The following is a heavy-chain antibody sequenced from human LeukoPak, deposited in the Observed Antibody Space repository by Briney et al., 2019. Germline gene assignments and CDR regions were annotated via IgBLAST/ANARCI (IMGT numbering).Heavy chain of an antibody. D-gene: IGHD2-2*01. J-gene: IGHJ4*02. V-gene: IGHV3-23*01. CDR2: ISGSGGGT. CDR3: AKRRISSSTEFDY. Sequence: GGSLRLSCAASGFIFSSYAMSWVRQAPGKGLEWVSAISGSGGGTYYADSVKGRFTISRDNSKNTLYLQMNSLRAEDTAVYYCAKRRISSSTEFDYWGQGTLVTVSS. CDR1: GFIFSSYA.